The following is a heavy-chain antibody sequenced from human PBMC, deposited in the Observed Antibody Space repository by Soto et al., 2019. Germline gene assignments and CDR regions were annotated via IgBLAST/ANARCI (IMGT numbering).Heavy chain of an antibody. CDR1: GFTFSSHT. CDR3: ARGYDVVRVPVAIRVGYFDH. V-gene: IGHV3-21*01. CDR2: ISATGSDI. D-gene: IGHD3-16*01. Sequence: EVDLVESGGGLAKPGGALRLSCTYSGFTFSSHTMNWVRQAPGKGLEWVSSISATGSDIYYGDSVMGRFTISRDNAKNSLYLQLNNLRVEDTAVYYCARGYDVVRVPVAIRVGYFDHWGQGTVVTVSS. J-gene: IGHJ4*02.